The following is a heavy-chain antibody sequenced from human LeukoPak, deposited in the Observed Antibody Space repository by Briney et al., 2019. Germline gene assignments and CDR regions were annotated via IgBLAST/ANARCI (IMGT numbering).Heavy chain of an antibody. CDR1: GYTFTNYD. Sequence: GASVNVSCKASGYTFTNYDISWVRQAPGQGLEWMGWISANNGNTNYAQKLQGRVTMTTDTSTSTAYMELRSLRSDDTAVYYCARVVGDGVCFYSSNCPGDYWGQGTLVTVSS. CDR2: ISANNGNT. D-gene: IGHD2-8*01. CDR3: ARVVGDGVCFYSSNCPGDY. J-gene: IGHJ4*02. V-gene: IGHV1-18*01.